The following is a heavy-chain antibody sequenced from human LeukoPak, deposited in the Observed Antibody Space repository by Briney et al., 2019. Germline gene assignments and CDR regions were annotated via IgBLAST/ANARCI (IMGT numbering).Heavy chain of an antibody. CDR2: IYHSGST. Sequence: PSETLSLTCTVSGYSISSGYYWGWIRQPPGKGLEWIGSIYHSGSTYYNPSLKSRVTISVDTSKNQLSLKLSSVTAADTAVYYCARYSGVLLWFGELYGFSSRRNWFDPWGQGTLVTVSS. D-gene: IGHD3-10*01. V-gene: IGHV4-38-2*02. CDR3: ARYSGVLLWFGELYGFSSRRNWFDP. CDR1: GYSISSGYY. J-gene: IGHJ5*02.